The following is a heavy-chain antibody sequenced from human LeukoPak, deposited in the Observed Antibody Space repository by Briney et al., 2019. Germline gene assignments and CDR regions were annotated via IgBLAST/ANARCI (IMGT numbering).Heavy chain of an antibody. CDR3: ARELYDSSGYYAPGY. J-gene: IGHJ4*02. V-gene: IGHV3-33*01. CDR1: GFTFSSYG. Sequence: PGGSLRLPCAASGFTFSSYGMHWVRQAPGKGLEWVAVIWYDGSNKYYADSVKGRFTISRDNSKNTLYLQMNSLRAEDTAVYYCARELYDSSGYYAPGYWGQGTLVTVSS. CDR2: IWYDGSNK. D-gene: IGHD3-22*01.